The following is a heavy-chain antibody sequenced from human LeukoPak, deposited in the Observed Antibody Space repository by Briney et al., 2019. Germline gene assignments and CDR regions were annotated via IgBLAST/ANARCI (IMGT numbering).Heavy chain of an antibody. D-gene: IGHD3-3*01. V-gene: IGHV3-48*03. Sequence: PGGSLRLSCAASGFRFSSYDMNWVRQAPGKGLEWVSYISSSGTTIYYADSVKGRFTISRDSAKNTLYLQMNSLSPDDTAVYYCTRSSGNAHYFDYWGQGALVTVSS. CDR1: GFRFSSYD. CDR2: ISSSGTTI. J-gene: IGHJ4*02. CDR3: TRSSGNAHYFDY.